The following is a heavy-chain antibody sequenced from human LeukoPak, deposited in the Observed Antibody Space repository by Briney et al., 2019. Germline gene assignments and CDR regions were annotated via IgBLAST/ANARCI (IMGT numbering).Heavy chain of an antibody. J-gene: IGHJ4*02. CDR1: GFTFSSYA. CDR2: ISGSGGST. V-gene: IGHV3-23*01. D-gene: IGHD6-19*01. CDR3: AKDPRLADLEPS. Sequence: GGSLRLSCAASGFTFSSYAMSWVRQAPGKGLEWVSAISGSGGSTYYADTVKGRFTISRDNSKNTLYLQMNSLRAEDTAVYYCAKDPRLADLEPSWGQGTLVTVSS.